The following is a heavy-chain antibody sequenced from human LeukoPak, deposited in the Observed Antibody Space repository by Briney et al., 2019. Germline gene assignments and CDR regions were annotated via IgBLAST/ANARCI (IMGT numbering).Heavy chain of an antibody. Sequence: TGGSLRLSCAASGFTFSSHAMSWVRQAPGKGLEWVSAIRGSGGTAYYADSVKGRFTISRDNSKNTLYLQMNSLRAEDTAVYYCAKKGYYDGSGYYMYYFDHWGQGTLVTVSS. CDR2: IRGSGGTA. V-gene: IGHV3-23*01. CDR1: GFTFSSHA. D-gene: IGHD3-22*01. J-gene: IGHJ4*02. CDR3: AKKGYYDGSGYYMYYFDH.